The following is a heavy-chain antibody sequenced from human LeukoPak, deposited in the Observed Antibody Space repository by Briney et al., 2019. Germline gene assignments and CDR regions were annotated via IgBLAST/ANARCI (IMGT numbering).Heavy chain of an antibody. V-gene: IGHV1-18*01. J-gene: IGHJ4*02. CDR3: ARDMTPYRALSTANDY. D-gene: IGHD2/OR15-2a*01. Sequence: AASVKVSCKASGYTFTSYAMNWVRQAPGQGLEWMGWISDYNGNTNYAQNLQGRVTMTTDTSTSTAYMELRSLRSDDTAVYYCARDMTPYRALSTANDYWGQGTLVTVSS. CDR1: GYTFTSYA. CDR2: ISDYNGNT.